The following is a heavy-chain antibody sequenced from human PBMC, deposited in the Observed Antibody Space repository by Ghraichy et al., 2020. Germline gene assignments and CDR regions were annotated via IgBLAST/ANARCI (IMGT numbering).Heavy chain of an antibody. CDR1: GGSISSHY. J-gene: IGHJ6*03. V-gene: IGHV4-59*11. Sequence: SETLSLTCTVSGGSISSHYWSWIRQPPGKGLEWIGYIYNSGSTDYNPSLRSRVTISVDTSKNQFSLELTSVTAADTAVYYCARLRFLARTYYMDGWGKGTTVTVSS. CDR2: IYNSGST. D-gene: IGHD3-3*01. CDR3: ARLRFLARTYYMDG.